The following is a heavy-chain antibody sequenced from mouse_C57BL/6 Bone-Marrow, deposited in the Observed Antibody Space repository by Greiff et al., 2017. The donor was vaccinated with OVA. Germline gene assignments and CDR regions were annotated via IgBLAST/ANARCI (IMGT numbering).Heavy chain of an antibody. CDR3: TTSTVVAPGAMDY. CDR2: IDPENGDT. V-gene: IGHV14-4*01. D-gene: IGHD1-1*01. CDR1: GFNIKDDY. J-gene: IGHJ4*01. Sequence: VQLKESGAELVRPGASVKLSCTASGFNIKDDYMPWVKQRPEQGLEWIGWIDPENGDTEYASKVQGKATITADTSSNTAYLQLSSLTSEDTAVYYCTTSTVVAPGAMDYWGQGTSVTVSS.